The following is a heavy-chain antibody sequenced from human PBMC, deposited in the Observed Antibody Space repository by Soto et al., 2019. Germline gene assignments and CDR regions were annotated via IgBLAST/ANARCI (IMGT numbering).Heavy chain of an antibody. Sequence: GGSLRLSCSASGFTFSSYAMHWVRQAPGKGLEYVSAISSNGGSTYYADSVKGGFTISRDNSKNTLYLQMSSLRAEDTAVYYCVKPRDIVVVVAAYGYYGMDVWGQGTTVTVSS. J-gene: IGHJ6*02. D-gene: IGHD2-15*01. V-gene: IGHV3-64D*08. CDR3: VKPRDIVVVVAAYGYYGMDV. CDR2: ISSNGGST. CDR1: GFTFSSYA.